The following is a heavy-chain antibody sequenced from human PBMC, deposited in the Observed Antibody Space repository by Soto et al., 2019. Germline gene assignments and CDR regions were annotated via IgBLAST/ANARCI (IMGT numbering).Heavy chain of an antibody. Sequence: QVHLLQSGAEMKKPGSSVKVSCTAFGGTFTSYTFNWVRQAPGQRLEWMGRIIPILGMSSSAHNFQGRLTMIADKSTNTSYMVLSSLTSDDTAIYYCARSYGSGSRPFDYSGQGTLVTVSS. J-gene: IGHJ4*02. CDR1: GGTFTSYT. V-gene: IGHV1-69*02. CDR3: ARSYGSGSRPFDY. D-gene: IGHD3-10*01. CDR2: IIPILGMS.